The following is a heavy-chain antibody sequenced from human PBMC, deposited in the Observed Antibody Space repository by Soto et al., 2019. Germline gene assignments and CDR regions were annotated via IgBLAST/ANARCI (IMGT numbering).Heavy chain of an antibody. CDR2: INPNSGGT. CDR3: ARNLLTGTPVYYYYSAMDV. D-gene: IGHD1-7*01. CDR1: GYTFTGYY. J-gene: IGHJ6*02. Sequence: ASVKVSCKASGYTFTGYYMHWVRQAPGQGLEWMGWINPNSGGTDYAQRFQGRVTMTRDTSINTAYMELSRLRSDDTAVYYCARNLLTGTPVYYYYSAMDVWGQGTTVTVSS. V-gene: IGHV1-2*02.